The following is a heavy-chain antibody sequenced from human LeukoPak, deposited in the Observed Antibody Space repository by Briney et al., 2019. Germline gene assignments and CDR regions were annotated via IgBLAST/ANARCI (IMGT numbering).Heavy chain of an antibody. J-gene: IGHJ4*02. CDR3: ARGASMVRGVSIY. D-gene: IGHD3-10*01. V-gene: IGHV4-34*01. CDR2: INHSGST. Sequence: PSETLSLTCTVSGGSISSYYWSWIRQPPGKGLEWIGEINHSGSTNYNPSLKSRVTISVDTSKNQFSLKLSSVTAADTAVYYCARGASMVRGVSIYWGQGTLVTVSS. CDR1: GGSISSYY.